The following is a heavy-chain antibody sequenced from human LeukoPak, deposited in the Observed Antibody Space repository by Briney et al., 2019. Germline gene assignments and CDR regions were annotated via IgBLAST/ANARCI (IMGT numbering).Heavy chain of an antibody. J-gene: IGHJ4*02. D-gene: IGHD3-22*01. CDR2: ISSSSSYI. V-gene: IGHV3-21*01. Sequence: PGGSLRLSCAGSGFTFNTYNMNWVRQAPGKGLEWVSSISSSSSYIYYADSVKGRFTISRDNAKNSLYLQMNSLRAEDTAVYYCARMGSSGYYGSDYWGQGTLVTVSS. CDR1: GFTFNTYN. CDR3: ARMGSSGYYGSDY.